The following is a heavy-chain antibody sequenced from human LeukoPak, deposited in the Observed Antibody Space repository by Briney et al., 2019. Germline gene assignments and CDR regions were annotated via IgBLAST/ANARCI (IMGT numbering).Heavy chain of an antibody. V-gene: IGHV3-23*01. CDR1: GFTFSTYG. Sequence: GGSLRLSCEASGFTFSTYGMDWVRQAPGKGLEWVSAISGSGGSTYYADSVKGRFTISRDNSKNTLYLQMNSLRAEDTAVYYCATDGAGFDTWGQGVLVTVSS. CDR2: ISGSGGST. J-gene: IGHJ5*02. CDR3: ATDGAGFDT.